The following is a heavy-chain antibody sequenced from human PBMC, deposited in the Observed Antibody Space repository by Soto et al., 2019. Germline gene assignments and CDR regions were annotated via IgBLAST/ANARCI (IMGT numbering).Heavy chain of an antibody. CDR2: IYYSGST. CDR1: GGSISSSSYY. V-gene: IGHV4-39*01. CDR3: ASHRSWNRDFDAFDI. D-gene: IGHD6-13*01. J-gene: IGHJ3*02. Sequence: QLQLQESGPGLVKPSETLSLTCTVSGGSISSSSYYWGWIRQPPGKGLEWIGSIYYSGSTYYNPSLKSRVTISVDTSKNQFSLKLSSVTAADTAVYYCASHRSWNRDFDAFDIWGQGTMVTVSS.